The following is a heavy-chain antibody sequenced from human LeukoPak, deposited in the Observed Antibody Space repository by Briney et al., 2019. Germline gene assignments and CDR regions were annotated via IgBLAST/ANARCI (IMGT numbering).Heavy chain of an antibody. CDR3: ARVRYCDY. D-gene: IGHD1-14*01. V-gene: IGHV3-30-3*01. CDR2: ISYDGSNK. Sequence: PGRSLRLSCAASGFTFSSYAMHWVRQAPGKGLEWVAVISYDGSNKYYADSVKGRFTISRDNAKNTLYLQMNSLRAEDTAVYYCARVRYCDYWGQGTLVTVSS. CDR1: GFTFSSYA. J-gene: IGHJ4*02.